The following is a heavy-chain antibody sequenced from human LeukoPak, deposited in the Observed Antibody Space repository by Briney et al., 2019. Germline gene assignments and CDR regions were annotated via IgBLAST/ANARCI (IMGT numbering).Heavy chain of an antibody. CDR1: GFTFSDYY. CDR3: ARGGYYDFWSGYYSHYYYYMDV. J-gene: IGHJ6*03. D-gene: IGHD3-3*01. V-gene: IGHV3-11*04. Sequence: PGGSLRLSCAASGFTFSDYYMSWIRQAPGKGLEWVSYISSSGSTIYYADSVKGRFTISRDNAKNSLYLQMNSLRAEDTAVYYCARGGYYDFWSGYYSHYYYYMDVWGKGTTVTVSS. CDR2: ISSSGSTI.